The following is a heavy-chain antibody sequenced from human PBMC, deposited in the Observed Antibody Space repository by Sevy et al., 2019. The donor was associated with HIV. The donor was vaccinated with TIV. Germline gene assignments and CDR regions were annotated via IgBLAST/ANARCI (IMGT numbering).Heavy chain of an antibody. D-gene: IGHD4-17*01. J-gene: IGHJ4*02. CDR3: ARNGDYDY. V-gene: IGHV3-48*02. Sequence: GGSLRLSCATSGFTFSDAWLSWVRQAPGKGLEWVSYISSSSSPIYYADSVKGRFTISRDNAKNSLYLQMNSLRDEDTAVYYCARNGDYDYWGQGTLVTVSS. CDR1: GFTFSDAW. CDR2: ISSSSSPI.